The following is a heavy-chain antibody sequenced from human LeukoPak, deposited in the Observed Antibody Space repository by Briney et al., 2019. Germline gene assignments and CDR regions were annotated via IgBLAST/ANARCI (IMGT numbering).Heavy chain of an antibody. CDR2: IIPIFGTA. J-gene: IGHJ4*02. Sequence: AVKVSCKASGGTFSSYAISWVRQAPGQGLEWMGGIIPIFGTANYAQKFQGRVTITTDESTSTAYMELSSLRSEDTAVYYCARADSSGYHWIPYWGQGTVVTVSS. CDR3: ARADSSGYHWIPY. V-gene: IGHV1-69*05. D-gene: IGHD3-22*01. CDR1: GGTFSSYA.